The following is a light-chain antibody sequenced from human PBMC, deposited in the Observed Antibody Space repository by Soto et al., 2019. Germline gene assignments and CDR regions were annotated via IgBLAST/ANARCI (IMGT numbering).Light chain of an antibody. CDR2: DAS. Sequence: DIQMTQSPSTLSASVGDRVTITCRASQSISSWVAWYQQKPGKAPKLLIYDASTLESGVPSRFSGSGSGTEFILTLSSLQPDDFATYYCQPSGTFGQGTMLEIK. CDR1: QSISSW. V-gene: IGKV1-5*01. CDR3: QPSGT. J-gene: IGKJ2*02.